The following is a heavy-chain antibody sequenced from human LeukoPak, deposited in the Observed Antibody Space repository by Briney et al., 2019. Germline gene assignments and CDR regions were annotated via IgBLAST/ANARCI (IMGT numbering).Heavy chain of an antibody. CDR3: ARGTDEMATIYYYYYMDV. Sequence: SVKVSCKASGFTFTSSAMQWVRQARGQRLEWIGWIVVGSGNTNYAQKFQERVTITRDMSTSTAYMELSSLRSEDTAVYYCARGTDEMATIYYYYYMDVWGKGTTVTISS. D-gene: IGHD5-24*01. J-gene: IGHJ6*03. CDR1: GFTFTSSA. V-gene: IGHV1-58*02. CDR2: IVVGSGNT.